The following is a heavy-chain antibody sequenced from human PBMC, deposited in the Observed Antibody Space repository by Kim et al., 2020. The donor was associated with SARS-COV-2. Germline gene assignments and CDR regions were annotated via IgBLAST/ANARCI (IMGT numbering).Heavy chain of an antibody. V-gene: IGHV4-39*01. D-gene: IGHD3-10*01. CDR3: ARPYKLAQNYGSGSPLHYYYYMDV. Sequence: SETLSLTCTVSGGSISSSSYYWGWIRQPPGKGLEWIGSIYYSGSTYYNPSLKSRVTISVDTSKNQFSLKLSSVTAADMAVYYCARPYKLAQNYGSGSPLHYYYYMDVWGKGTTVTVSS. J-gene: IGHJ6*03. CDR2: IYYSGST. CDR1: GGSISSSSYY.